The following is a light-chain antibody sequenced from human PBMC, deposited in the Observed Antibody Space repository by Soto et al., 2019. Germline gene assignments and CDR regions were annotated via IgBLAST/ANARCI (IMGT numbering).Light chain of an antibody. CDR2: DVN. J-gene: IGLJ1*01. CDR3: CSYEGNGTPYV. Sequence: QSVLTQPRSVSGSPGQSVTISCTGTSSDVGGYDYVSWYQQYPGKDPNLIIYDVNKRPSAVPDGFSGSESGYTASLTISGVQADDEADDYCCSYEGNGTPYVFGTGTKLTVL. CDR1: SSDVGGYDY. V-gene: IGLV2-11*01.